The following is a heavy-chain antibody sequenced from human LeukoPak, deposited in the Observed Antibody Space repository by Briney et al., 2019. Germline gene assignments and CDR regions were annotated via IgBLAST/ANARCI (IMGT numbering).Heavy chain of an antibody. Sequence: SETLSLTCTVSGGSISSYYWSWIRQPPGKGLEWIGYIYTSGSTNYNPSLKSRVTISVDTSKNQFSLKLSSVTAADTAVYYCARTILTGYKPDAFDIWGQGTMVTVSS. V-gene: IGHV4-4*09. J-gene: IGHJ3*02. CDR1: GGSISSYY. CDR2: IYTSGST. D-gene: IGHD3-9*01. CDR3: ARTILTGYKPDAFDI.